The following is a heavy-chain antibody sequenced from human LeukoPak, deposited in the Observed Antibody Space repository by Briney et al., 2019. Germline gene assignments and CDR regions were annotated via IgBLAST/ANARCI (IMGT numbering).Heavy chain of an antibody. CDR1: GFTFSSYA. J-gene: IGHJ4*02. CDR2: ISYDGSNK. V-gene: IGHV3-30*04. CDR3: ARDAGLLWFGELLSALDY. Sequence: GGSLRLSCAASGFTFSSYAMHWVRQAPGKGLEWVAVISYDGSNKYYADSVKGRFTISRDNSKNTPYLQMNSLRAEDTAVYYCARDAGLLWFGELLSALDYWGQGTLVTVSS. D-gene: IGHD3-10*01.